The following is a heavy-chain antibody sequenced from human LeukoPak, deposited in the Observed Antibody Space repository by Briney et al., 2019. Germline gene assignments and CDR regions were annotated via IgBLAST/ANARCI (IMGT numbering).Heavy chain of an antibody. D-gene: IGHD3-3*01. CDR2: IYHSGST. J-gene: IGHJ6*03. CDR1: GYSISSGYY. Sequence: SETLSLTCGVSGYSISSGYYWGWIRQPPGKGLEWIGSIYHSGSTYYNPSLKSRVTISVDTSKNQFSLKLSSVTAADTAVYCCARTYYDFWSGYPNYYYYYYMDVWGKGTTVTVSS. CDR3: ARTYYDFWSGYPNYYYYYYMDV. V-gene: IGHV4-38-2*01.